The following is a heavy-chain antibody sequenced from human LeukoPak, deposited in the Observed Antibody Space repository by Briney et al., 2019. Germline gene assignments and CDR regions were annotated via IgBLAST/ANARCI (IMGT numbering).Heavy chain of an antibody. Sequence: GASVKVSCKASGYTFTGYYMHWVRQAPGQGLEWMGWINPNSGGTNYAQKFQGRVTMTRDTSISTAYMELSRLRSDDTAVYYCASSEPKNYYYGMDVWGQGTTVTASS. CDR1: GYTFTGYY. CDR3: ASSEPKNYYYGMDV. D-gene: IGHD1-26*01. CDR2: INPNSGGT. J-gene: IGHJ6*02. V-gene: IGHV1-2*02.